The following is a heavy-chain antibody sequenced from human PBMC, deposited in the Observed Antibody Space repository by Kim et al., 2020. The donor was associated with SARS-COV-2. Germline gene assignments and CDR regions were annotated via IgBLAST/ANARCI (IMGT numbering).Heavy chain of an antibody. D-gene: IGHD1-26*01. V-gene: IGHV3-9*01. CDR2: ISWKSGSI. CDR3: AKAREQLLAGGGADAFDI. J-gene: IGHJ3*02. CDR1: GFTFDDYA. Sequence: GGSLRLSCAASGFTFDDYAMHWVRQAPGKGLEWVSGISWKSGSIGYADSVKGRFTISRDNAKNSLYLQMNSLRAEDTALYYCAKAREQLLAGGGADAFDIWGQRTMVTVSS.